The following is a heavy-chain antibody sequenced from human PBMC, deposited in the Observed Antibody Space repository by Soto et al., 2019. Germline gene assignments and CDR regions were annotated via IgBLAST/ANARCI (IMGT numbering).Heavy chain of an antibody. D-gene: IGHD3-22*01. V-gene: IGHV4-39*01. CDR2: IYYNGNT. CDR3: ARHFVAVVIKGWGY. J-gene: IGHJ4*02. CDR1: GGSINRSNYY. Sequence: QLQLQESGPGLVKPSETLSLSCSVSGGSINRSNYYWDWIRQPPGKGLEWIGTIYYNGNTYYNPSLKCRVTMSVDTSKNQFSLKLISVTAADTAVYYCARHFVAVVIKGWGYWGQGTLVTVSS.